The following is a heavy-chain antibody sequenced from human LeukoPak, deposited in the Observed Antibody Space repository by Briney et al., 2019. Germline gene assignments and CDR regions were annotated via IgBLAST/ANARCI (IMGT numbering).Heavy chain of an antibody. D-gene: IGHD3-22*01. CDR2: ISGGGSST. V-gene: IGHV3-23*01. CDR3: AKDLSSGYYRGGYYFDY. Sequence: GGSLRLSCAASGFTFTSYAMSWFRQAPGKGLEWVSVISGGGSSTYLADSVKGRCTISRDNSKNTLYLQMNSLRAEDTAVYYCAKDLSSGYYRGGYYFDYWGQGTLVTVSS. J-gene: IGHJ4*02. CDR1: GFTFTSYA.